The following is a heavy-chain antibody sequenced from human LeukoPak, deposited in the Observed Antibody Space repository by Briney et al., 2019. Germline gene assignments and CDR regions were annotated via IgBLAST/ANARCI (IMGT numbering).Heavy chain of an antibody. D-gene: IGHD3-22*01. V-gene: IGHV1-46*01. Sequence: ASVKVSCKASGYTFTSYYMHWVRQAPGQGLEWMGIINPNGGSTSYAQKFQGRVTMTRDTSTSTVYMELSSLRSEDTAVYYCARRYYDSNGYNWFDPWGQGTLVTVSS. CDR1: GYTFTSYY. CDR3: ARRYYDSNGYNWFDP. CDR2: INPNGGST. J-gene: IGHJ5*02.